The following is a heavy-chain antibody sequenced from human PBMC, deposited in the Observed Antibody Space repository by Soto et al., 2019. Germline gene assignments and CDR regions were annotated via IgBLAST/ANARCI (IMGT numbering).Heavy chain of an antibody. V-gene: IGHV4-30-2*01. CDR1: GGSISSGGYS. Sequence: QLQLQESGSGLVKPSQTLSLTCAVSGGSISSGGYSWSWIRQPPGKGLEWIGYIYHSGSTYYNPSLKSRVAISEAGPKNLFPLRRGSVTAADPAVYYCARVPDYGGQGTLVTVSS. D-gene: IGHD2-2*01. CDR2: IYHSGST. CDR3: ARVPDY. J-gene: IGHJ4*02.